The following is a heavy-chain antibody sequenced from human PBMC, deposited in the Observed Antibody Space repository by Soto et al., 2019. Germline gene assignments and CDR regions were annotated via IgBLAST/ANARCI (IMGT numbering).Heavy chain of an antibody. CDR2: IYWDDSK. D-gene: IGHD2-15*01. CDR1: GFSLSTNGVG. CDR3: AHRRLECSSGTCYVIGAEGYLQP. Sequence: QITLEESGPPVVNPTQTLTLTCTFSGFSLSTNGVGVGWIRQPPGEALEWLALIYWDDSKRYSPSLKSRLTITKDTSKNQVVLTMTNMDPVDTATYYCAHRRLECSSGTCYVIGAEGYLQPWGQGTLVTVSS. J-gene: IGHJ1*01. V-gene: IGHV2-5*02.